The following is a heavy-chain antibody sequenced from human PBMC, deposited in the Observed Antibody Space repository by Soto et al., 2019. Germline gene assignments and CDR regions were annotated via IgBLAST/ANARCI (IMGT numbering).Heavy chain of an antibody. CDR3: ARVTGSCSSTSCSYYYYYYGMDV. J-gene: IGHJ6*02. D-gene: IGHD2-2*01. CDR1: GYTFTSYG. CDR2: ISVYNGNI. V-gene: IGHV1-18*01. Sequence: QVQLVQSGAEVKKPGASVKVSCKASGYTFTSYGISWVRQAPGQGLEWMGWISVYNGNINYAQNLQGRVTMTTDTSTSTAYMELRSLRSDDTVVYYCARVTGSCSSTSCSYYYYYYGMDVGGQGTTVTVS.